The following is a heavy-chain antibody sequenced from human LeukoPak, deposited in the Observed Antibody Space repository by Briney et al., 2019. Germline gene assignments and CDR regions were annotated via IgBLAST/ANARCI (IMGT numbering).Heavy chain of an antibody. D-gene: IGHD1-14*01. CDR3: ARGNHGDYFDY. J-gene: IGHJ4*02. V-gene: IGHV4-59*08. CDR1: GGSISSYY. CDR2: IYYSGST. Sequence: SETLSLTSTVSGGSISSYYWSWIRQPPGKGLEWIGYIYYSGSTNYNPSLKSRVTISVDTSKNQFSLKLSSVTAADTAVYYCARGNHGDYFDYWGQGTLVTVSS.